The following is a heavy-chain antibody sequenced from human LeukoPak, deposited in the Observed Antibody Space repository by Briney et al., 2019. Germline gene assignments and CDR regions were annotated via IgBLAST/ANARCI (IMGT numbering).Heavy chain of an antibody. CDR3: ARDRYYYDSRGYGWFDP. CDR2: MYFSGST. D-gene: IGHD3-22*01. Sequence: KSSETLSLTCTVSGGSISSSTYYWGWIRQPPGKGLEWIGSMYFSGSTYYNPSLKSRVTISLDTSKNQFSLKMTSVTAADTALYYCARDRYYYDSRGYGWFDPWGQGTLVTVSS. V-gene: IGHV4-39*07. CDR1: GGSISSSTYY. J-gene: IGHJ5*02.